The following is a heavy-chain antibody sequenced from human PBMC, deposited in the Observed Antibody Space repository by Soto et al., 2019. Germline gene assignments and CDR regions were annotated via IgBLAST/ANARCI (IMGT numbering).Heavy chain of an antibody. CDR3: TRYTSTSRYSYFGMYV. Sequence: GGSLRLSCTGSGFTFGDYAISWSRKAPGKGLEWVGVIRSKAYGETKDYAASVKGRFTILSDDSKSIAYLQMNSLQSEDTGVYYCTRYTSTSRYSYFGMYVWGHGTTVTVPS. D-gene: IGHD2-2*01. CDR1: GFTFGDYA. J-gene: IGHJ6*02. V-gene: IGHV3-49*03. CDR2: IRSKAYGETK.